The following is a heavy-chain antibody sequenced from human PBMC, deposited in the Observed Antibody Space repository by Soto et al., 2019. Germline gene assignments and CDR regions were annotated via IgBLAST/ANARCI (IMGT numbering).Heavy chain of an antibody. D-gene: IGHD6-19*01. J-gene: IGHJ4*02. V-gene: IGHV2-5*02. CDR1: GFSLSSTRMA. Sequence: QITLKESGPTLVKPTQTLTLTCTFSGFSLSSTRMAVGWIRQPPGKALEWLALIYWDDDKRYSPFLKSRLTITKDTSKNKVVLTMSNMDPVDTARDDCSHIVVAGLGYYFDYWGQGTLVTVSS. CDR2: IYWDDDK. CDR3: SHIVVAGLGYYFDY.